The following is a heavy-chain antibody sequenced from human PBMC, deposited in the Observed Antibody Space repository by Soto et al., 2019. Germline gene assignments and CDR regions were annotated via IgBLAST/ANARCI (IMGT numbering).Heavy chain of an antibody. D-gene: IGHD6-13*01. J-gene: IGHJ4*02. Sequence: SETLSLTXTVSGGSISSGDYYWSWIRQPPGKGLEWIGYIYYSGSTYYNPSLKSRVTISVDTSKNQFSLKLSSVTAADTAVYYCARLAAAGRGFDYWGQGTLVTVS. CDR3: ARLAAAGRGFDY. CDR2: IYYSGST. V-gene: IGHV4-30-4*01. CDR1: GGSISSGDYY.